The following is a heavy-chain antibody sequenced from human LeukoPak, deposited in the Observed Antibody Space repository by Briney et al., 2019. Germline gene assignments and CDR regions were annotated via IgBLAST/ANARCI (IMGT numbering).Heavy chain of an antibody. D-gene: IGHD6-19*01. CDR1: GGSISSYY. Sequence: PSETLSLTCTVSGGSISSYYWSWIRQPPGKGLEWIGYIYYSGSTNYNPSLKSRVTISVDTSKNQFSLKLSSVTAADTAVYYCARGLAVAGTSRGAFDIWGQGTMVTVSS. J-gene: IGHJ3*02. V-gene: IGHV4-59*01. CDR2: IYYSGST. CDR3: ARGLAVAGTSRGAFDI.